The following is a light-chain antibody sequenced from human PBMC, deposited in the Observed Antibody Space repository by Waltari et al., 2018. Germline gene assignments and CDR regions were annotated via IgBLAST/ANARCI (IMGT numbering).Light chain of an antibody. CDR2: DAS. V-gene: IGKV1-13*02. Sequence: AIHLTQSPSSLSASVGDRITITCRASQGISSALAWYQQKPGESPKFLIYDASSLQSWVPSRFSGSASGTDFTLTITSLQPEDFATYYCQQLHSYPITFGQGTRLEIK. CDR3: QQLHSYPIT. J-gene: IGKJ5*01. CDR1: QGISSA.